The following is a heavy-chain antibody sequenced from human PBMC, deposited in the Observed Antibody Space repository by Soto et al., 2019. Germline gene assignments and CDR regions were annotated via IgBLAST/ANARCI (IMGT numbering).Heavy chain of an antibody. CDR1: GFIFSSYG. D-gene: IGHD1-1*01. CDR3: AKSVYNWNDGFFDY. V-gene: IGHV3-30*18. CDR2: ISYDGINK. J-gene: IGHJ4*02. Sequence: GGSLRLSCAASGFIFSSYGMHGVRQAPGKGLEWVAVISYDGINKYYSDSVKGRFTISRDNSKNTLYLQMNSLRAEDTAVYYCAKSVYNWNDGFFDYWGQGTLVTVSS.